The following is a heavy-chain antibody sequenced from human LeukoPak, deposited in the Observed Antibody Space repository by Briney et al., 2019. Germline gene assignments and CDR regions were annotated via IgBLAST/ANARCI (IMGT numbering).Heavy chain of an antibody. CDR2: IYPGDSDT. D-gene: IGHD1-26*01. CDR3: ARLVSIVGAFDAFDI. V-gene: IGHV5-51*01. Sequence: GESLKISCKGSGYSFTSYWIGWVRQMPGEGLEWMGIIYPGDSDTRYSPSFQGQVTISADKSISTAYLQWSSLKASDTAMYYCARLVSIVGAFDAFDIWGQGTMVTVSS. CDR1: GYSFTSYW. J-gene: IGHJ3*02.